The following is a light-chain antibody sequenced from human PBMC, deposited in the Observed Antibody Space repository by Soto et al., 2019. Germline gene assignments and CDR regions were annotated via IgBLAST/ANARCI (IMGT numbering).Light chain of an antibody. Sequence: DIQMTQSPSTLPASVGDRVTITCRASQSIITSLAWYQQKPGKAPKLLIYKASSLQSGVPSRFSGSGSGTEFTLTISSLQPDDFATYYCQQYNSYSRTFGQGTKVDIK. CDR2: KAS. CDR3: QQYNSYSRT. J-gene: IGKJ1*01. CDR1: QSIITS. V-gene: IGKV1-5*03.